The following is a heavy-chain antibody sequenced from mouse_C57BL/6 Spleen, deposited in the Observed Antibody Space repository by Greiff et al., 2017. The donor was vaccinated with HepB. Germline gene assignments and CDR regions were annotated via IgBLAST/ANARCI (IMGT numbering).Heavy chain of an antibody. J-gene: IGHJ3*01. CDR2: INPNYGTT. D-gene: IGHD1-1*01. CDR1: GYSFTDYN. Sequence: VQLQQSGPELVKPGASVKISCKASGYSFTDYNMNWVKQSNGKSLEWIGVINPNYGTTSYNQKFKGKATLTVDQSSSTAYMQLNSLTSADSAVYYCASSEYGSILAWFAYWGQGTLVTVSA. CDR3: ASSEYGSILAWFAY. V-gene: IGHV1-39*01.